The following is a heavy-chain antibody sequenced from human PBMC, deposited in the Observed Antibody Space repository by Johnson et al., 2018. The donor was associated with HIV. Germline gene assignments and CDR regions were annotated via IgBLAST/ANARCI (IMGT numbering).Heavy chain of an antibody. J-gene: IGHJ3*02. Sequence: VQLVESGGGLVQPGGSLRLSCAASGFTFSSYWMSWVRQAPGKGLEWVANRKQDGSEKYYVDSVKGRFTISRDNAKNSLSLQMNSRRAEDTAVYYCASGYNDAFDIVGQGTMVTVSS. V-gene: IGHV3-7*05. CDR3: ASGYNDAFDI. CDR1: GFTFSSYW. D-gene: IGHD5-24*01. CDR2: RKQDGSEK.